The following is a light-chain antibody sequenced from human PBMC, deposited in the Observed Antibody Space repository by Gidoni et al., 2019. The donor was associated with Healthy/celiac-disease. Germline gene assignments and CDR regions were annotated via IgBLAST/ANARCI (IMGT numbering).Light chain of an antibody. V-gene: IGKV3-20*01. CDR3: QQYGSSRWT. CDR1: QSVSSSY. J-gene: IGKJ1*01. Sequence: ELVLTQSQGTLSVSPGERATLSCRASQSVSSSYLAWSQQKPGQAPRILIYGASSRATGIPDRFSGSGSGTDFTLTISRLEPEDFAVYYCQQYGSSRWTFXQXTKVEIK. CDR2: GAS.